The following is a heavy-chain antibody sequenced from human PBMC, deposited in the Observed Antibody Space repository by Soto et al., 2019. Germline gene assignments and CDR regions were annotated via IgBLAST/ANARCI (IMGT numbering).Heavy chain of an antibody. V-gene: IGHV1-69*01. J-gene: IGHJ6*02. CDR1: GGTFSSYA. D-gene: IGHD1-1*01. Sequence: SVKVSCNASGGTFSSYAISWVRQAPGQGLEWMGGIIPIFGTANYAQKFQGRVTITADESTSTAYMELSSLRSEDTAVYYCASSTGTRAEYYYYGMDVWGQGTTVTVSS. CDR2: IIPIFGTA. CDR3: ASSTGTRAEYYYYGMDV.